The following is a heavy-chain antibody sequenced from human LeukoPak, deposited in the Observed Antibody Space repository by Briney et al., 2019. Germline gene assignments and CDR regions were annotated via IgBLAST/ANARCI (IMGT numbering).Heavy chain of an antibody. J-gene: IGHJ4*02. Sequence: PSETLSLTCTVSAGSISGYYWSWIRQPAGKALEWIGRIYSTGSTNYNPSLKSRVTMSVDTSKNQFSLKLSSVTAADTAVYYCARGKYRPYGSGSSAGGFDYWGQGTLVTVSS. CDR1: AGSISGYY. D-gene: IGHD3-10*01. V-gene: IGHV4-4*07. CDR3: ARGKYRPYGSGSSAGGFDY. CDR2: IYSTGST.